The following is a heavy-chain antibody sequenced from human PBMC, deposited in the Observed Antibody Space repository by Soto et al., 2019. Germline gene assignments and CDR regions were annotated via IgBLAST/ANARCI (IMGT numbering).Heavy chain of an antibody. D-gene: IGHD6-6*01. J-gene: IGHJ6*02. CDR1: GYPFTGPY. CDR2: INPSSGGT. V-gene: IGHV1-2*02. Sequence: ASVKVSCKASGYPFTGPYIYWVRQAPGQGLEWMGWINPSSGGTEFAEKFQGRVTVTRDTSIRTVFLELNSLTSDDTGVYFCARDFRPSRHGVDVWGQGTAITVSS. CDR3: ARDFRPSRHGVDV.